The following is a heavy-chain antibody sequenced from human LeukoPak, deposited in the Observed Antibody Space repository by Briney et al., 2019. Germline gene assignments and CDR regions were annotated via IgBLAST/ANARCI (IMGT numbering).Heavy chain of an antibody. D-gene: IGHD5-18*01. CDR1: GGSFSGYY. Sequence: PSETLSLTCAVYGGSFSGYYWSWIRQPPGKGLEWIGEINHSGSTNYNPSLKSRVTISVDTSKNQFSLNLSSVTAADTAVYYCARGTLWPGSFDTWGQGTMVTVSS. CDR3: ARGTLWPGSFDT. J-gene: IGHJ3*02. V-gene: IGHV4-34*01. CDR2: INHSGST.